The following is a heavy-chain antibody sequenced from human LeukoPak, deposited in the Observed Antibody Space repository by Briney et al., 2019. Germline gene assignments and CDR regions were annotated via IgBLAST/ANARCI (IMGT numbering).Heavy chain of an antibody. D-gene: IGHD3-10*01. Sequence: SETLSLTCAVSGGSISSGGYSWSWIRQPPGKGLEWIGYIYHSGSTYYNPSLKSRVTISVDRSKNQFSLKLSSVTAADTAVYYCARGPDYYGSGNDYWGQGTLVIVSS. CDR1: GGSISSGGYS. CDR3: ARGPDYYGSGNDY. J-gene: IGHJ4*02. CDR2: IYHSGST. V-gene: IGHV4-30-2*01.